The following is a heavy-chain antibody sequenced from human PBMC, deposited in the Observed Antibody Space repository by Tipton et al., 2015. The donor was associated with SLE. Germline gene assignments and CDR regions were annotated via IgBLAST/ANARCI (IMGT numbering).Heavy chain of an antibody. CDR3: ARVAQGTLTVYSIDY. Sequence: TLSLTCGVSGGSITSNKWWTWVHQSPGKGLEWIGEISHSGDTDYNPSLKSRVTMSVDKSKNQFSLKLSSVTAADTAVYYCARVAQGTLTVYSIDYWGQGTTVTVSS. CDR1: GGSITSNKW. J-gene: IGHJ4*03. D-gene: IGHD2-15*01. V-gene: IGHV4-4*02. CDR2: ISHSGDT.